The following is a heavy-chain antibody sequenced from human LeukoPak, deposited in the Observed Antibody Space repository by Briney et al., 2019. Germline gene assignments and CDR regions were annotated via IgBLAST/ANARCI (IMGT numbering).Heavy chain of an antibody. CDR1: GYTFTGYY. D-gene: IGHD3-10*01. CDR3: ARFRGSYAFAFDI. CDR2: INPNSGGT. J-gene: IGHJ3*02. Sequence: ASVKVSCKASGYTFTGYYMHWVRQAPGQGLEWMGWINPNSGGTNYAQKFQGRVTMTRDTSISTAYMELSRLRSDDTAVYYCARFRGSYAFAFDIWGQGTMVTVSS. V-gene: IGHV1-2*02.